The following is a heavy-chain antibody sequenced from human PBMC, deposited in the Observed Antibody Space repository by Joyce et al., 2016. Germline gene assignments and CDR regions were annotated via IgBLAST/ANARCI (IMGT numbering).Heavy chain of an antibody. Sequence: QLQLQESGPGLVKPSETLSLTCTVSGGSISSSTYYWGWIRQPPVKGLECIGSIYYSGSTYYNPSLKSRVTISVDTSKNQFSLKLTSLTAADTAVFYCATWRGSFPFFDYWGQGTLVTVSS. V-gene: IGHV4-39*07. D-gene: IGHD1-26*01. J-gene: IGHJ4*02. CDR3: ATWRGSFPFFDY. CDR1: GGSISSSTYY. CDR2: IYYSGST.